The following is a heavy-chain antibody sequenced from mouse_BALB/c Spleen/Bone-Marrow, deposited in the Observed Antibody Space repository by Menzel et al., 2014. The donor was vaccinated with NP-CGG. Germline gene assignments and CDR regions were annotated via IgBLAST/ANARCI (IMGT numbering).Heavy chain of an antibody. D-gene: IGHD1-1*01. CDR1: GYSITSGYY. V-gene: IGHV3-6*02. J-gene: IGHJ3*01. CDR2: ISYDGSN. Sequence: VQLQQSGPGLVKPSQSLPLTCSVTGYSITSGYYWNWIRQFPGNKLEWMGYISYDGSNNYSPSLKNRISITRDTSKNQFFLKLNSVTTEDTATYYCARGFITTVVPFAYWGQGTLVTFSA. CDR3: ARGFITTVVPFAY.